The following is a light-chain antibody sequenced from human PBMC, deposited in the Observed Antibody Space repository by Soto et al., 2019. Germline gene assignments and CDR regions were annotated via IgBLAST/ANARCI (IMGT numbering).Light chain of an antibody. J-gene: IGKJ1*01. Sequence: EIVLTQSPGTLSLSPGDRATLSCRASQSVSSSYLAWYQQKPGQAPRLLIYGASSRATGIPDRFSGSGSGTDFTLTISSLQPEDFATYYCQQANTFPWTFGQGTKVEIK. V-gene: IGKV3-20*01. CDR1: QSVSSSY. CDR3: QQANTFPWT. CDR2: GAS.